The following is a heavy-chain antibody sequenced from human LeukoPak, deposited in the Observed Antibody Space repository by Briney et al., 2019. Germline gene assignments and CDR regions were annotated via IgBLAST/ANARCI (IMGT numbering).Heavy chain of an antibody. CDR2: ISWNSGSI. D-gene: IGHD2-15*01. V-gene: IGHV3-9*01. CDR3: AKAPVGYCSGAFCYPFDY. J-gene: IGHJ4*02. Sequence: PGGSLRLSCAASGFTFDDYAMHWVRQAPGKGLEWVSGISWNSGSIGYADSVKGRFTISRDNSKNTVSLQMNSLRAEDTAVYYCAKAPVGYCSGAFCYPFDYWGQGTLVTVSS. CDR1: GFTFDDYA.